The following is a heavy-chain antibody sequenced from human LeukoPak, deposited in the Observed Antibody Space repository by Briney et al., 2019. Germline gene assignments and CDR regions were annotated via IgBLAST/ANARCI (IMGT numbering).Heavy chain of an antibody. J-gene: IGHJ4*02. CDR3: AGDTLSMAEQQLVRYFDY. V-gene: IGHV3-48*03. Sequence: GGSLRLSCAASGFTFSSYEMNWVRQAPGKGLEWVSYISSSGSTIYYADSVKGRFTISRDNAKNSLYLQMNSLRAEDTAVYYCAGDTLSMAEQQLVRYFDYWGQGTLVTVSS. CDR2: ISSSGSTI. CDR1: GFTFSSYE. D-gene: IGHD6-13*01.